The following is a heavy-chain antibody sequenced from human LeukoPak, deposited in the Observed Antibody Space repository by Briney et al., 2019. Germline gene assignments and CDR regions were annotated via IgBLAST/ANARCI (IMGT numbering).Heavy chain of an antibody. CDR3: ARGSSGWYNWFDP. D-gene: IGHD6-19*01. Sequence: SVKVSCKASGGTFSSYAISWVRQAPGQGLEWMGGIIPIFGTANYAQKFQGRVTITADESTSTAYMELSSLRSEDTAVYYCARGSSGWYNWFDPWGQGTLVTASS. V-gene: IGHV1-69*13. CDR1: GGTFSSYA. J-gene: IGHJ5*02. CDR2: IIPIFGTA.